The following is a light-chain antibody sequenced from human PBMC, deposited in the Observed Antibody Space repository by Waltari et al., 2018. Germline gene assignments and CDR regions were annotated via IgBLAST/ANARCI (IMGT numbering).Light chain of an antibody. V-gene: IGLV3-21*02. CDR3: QVWDNYADLVI. CDR2: DDD. CDR1: NIGSKS. J-gene: IGLJ2*01. Sequence: SSVLTQPPSVSVAPGPTATITCGGNNIGSKSVPWYQQKPGQAPVLVVYDDDVRPPGIPERISGSNSANTASLTINRVEVGDEAAYFCQVWDNYADLVIFGGGTKLTVL.